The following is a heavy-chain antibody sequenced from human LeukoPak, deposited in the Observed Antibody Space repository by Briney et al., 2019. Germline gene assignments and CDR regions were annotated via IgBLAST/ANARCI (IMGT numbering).Heavy chain of an antibody. Sequence: TGGSLRLSCAASGFTFSSYGMHWVRQAPGKGLEWVAVIWYDGSNKYYADSVKGRITISRDNSKNTLYLQMNSLRAEDTAVYYCAREYSSSWKAFDIWGQGTMVTVSS. V-gene: IGHV3-33*01. CDR3: AREYSSSWKAFDI. CDR2: IWYDGSNK. D-gene: IGHD6-13*01. CDR1: GFTFSSYG. J-gene: IGHJ3*02.